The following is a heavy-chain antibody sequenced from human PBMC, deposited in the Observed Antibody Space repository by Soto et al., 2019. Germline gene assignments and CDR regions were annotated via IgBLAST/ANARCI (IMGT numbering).Heavy chain of an antibody. CDR2: LYWDDDK. J-gene: IGHJ4*02. CDR3: AHRPSYCSGGSCYSGFDY. CDR1: GFSLSTSGVG. V-gene: IGHV2-5*02. D-gene: IGHD2-15*01. Sequence: QITLKESGPTLVKPTQTLTLTCTFSGFSLSTSGVGVGWIRQHPGKALEWLALLYWDDDKRYSPSLKSRLTITKDTSKNQVVLTMTNMDPVDTATYYCAHRPSYCSGGSCYSGFDYWGQGTLVIVSS.